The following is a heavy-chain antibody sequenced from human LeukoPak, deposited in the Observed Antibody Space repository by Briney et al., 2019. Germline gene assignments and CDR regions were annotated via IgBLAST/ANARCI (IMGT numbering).Heavy chain of an antibody. CDR2: IYHSGST. CDR3: ARVDYYDRVDY. Sequence: SETLSLTCAVSGYSISSGYYWGWIRQPPGKGLEWIGSIYHSGSTYYNPSLKSRVTISVDTSKNQFSLKLSSVTAADTAVYYCARVDYYDRVDYWGQGTLVTVSS. CDR1: GYSISSGYY. V-gene: IGHV4-38-2*01. J-gene: IGHJ4*02. D-gene: IGHD3-22*01.